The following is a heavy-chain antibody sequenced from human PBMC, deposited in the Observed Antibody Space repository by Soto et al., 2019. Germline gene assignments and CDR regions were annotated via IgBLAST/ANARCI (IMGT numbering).Heavy chain of an antibody. CDR3: ANKALVLFGMDV. Sequence: QITLKESGPTLVKPTQTLTLTCTFSGFSLTTSGVGVGWIRQPPGKALEWLALIYWDDDKRYSPSLKNRLTITKDTSRIQVVLTLIDLDPVYTATYYCANKALVLFGMDVWGQGTTVTVA. V-gene: IGHV2-5*02. CDR2: IYWDDDK. CDR1: GFSLTTSGVG. D-gene: IGHD3-10*01. J-gene: IGHJ6*02.